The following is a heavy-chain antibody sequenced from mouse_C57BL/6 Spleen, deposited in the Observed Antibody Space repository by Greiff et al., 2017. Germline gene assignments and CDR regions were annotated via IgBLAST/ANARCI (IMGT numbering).Heavy chain of an antibody. V-gene: IGHV1-59*01. CDR3: ALYDGYFDV. J-gene: IGHJ1*03. CDR1: GYTFTSYW. CDR2: IDPSDSYT. Sequence: QVQLQQPGAELVRPGTSVKLSCKASGYTFTSYWMHWVKQRPGQGLEWIGVIDPSDSYTNYNQKFKGKATLTVDTSSSTAYMQLSSLTSEDSAVYYGALYDGYFDVWGTGTTVTVSS. D-gene: IGHD2-3*01.